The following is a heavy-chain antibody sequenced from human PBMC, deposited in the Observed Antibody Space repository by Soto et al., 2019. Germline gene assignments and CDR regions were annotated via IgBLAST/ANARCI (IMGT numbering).Heavy chain of an antibody. D-gene: IGHD3-3*01. Sequence: GASVKVSCKASGGTFSSYAISWVRQAPGQGLEWMGWISAYNGNTNYAQKLQGRVTMTTDTSTSTAYMELRSLRSDDTAVYYCARGLHYDFWSGSTKLTDYYYYGMDVWGQGTTVTVSS. J-gene: IGHJ6*02. CDR2: ISAYNGNT. V-gene: IGHV1-18*01. CDR3: ARGLHYDFWSGSTKLTDYYYYGMDV. CDR1: GGTFSSYA.